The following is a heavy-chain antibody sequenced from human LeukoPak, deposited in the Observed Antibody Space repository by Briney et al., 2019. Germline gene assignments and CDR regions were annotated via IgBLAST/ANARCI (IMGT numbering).Heavy chain of an antibody. V-gene: IGHV3-30-3*01. CDR1: VFTFSTYA. J-gene: IGHJ4*02. CDR3: AREEGGDDYYDSSAYYFDY. D-gene: IGHD3-22*01. Sequence: PGGSLSLSCAASVFTFSTYARHRLRQAPGKGLEWVAVISYDGSNKYYADSVKGRFTISRDNSKNTLYLQMNNLRAEDTAVYYCAREEGGDDYYDSSAYYFDYWGQGTQVTVSS. CDR2: ISYDGSNK.